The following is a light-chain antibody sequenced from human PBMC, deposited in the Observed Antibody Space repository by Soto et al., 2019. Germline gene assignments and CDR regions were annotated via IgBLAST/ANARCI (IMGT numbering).Light chain of an antibody. CDR3: SSYSSRITVL. CDR2: EDS. CDR1: SSDVGAYNY. J-gene: IGLJ2*01. V-gene: IGLV2-14*01. Sequence: QSALTQPASVSGSPGQSITISCTGTSSDVGAYNYVSWYQQHPGKVPKLMIYEDSNRPSGVSNRFSGSKSGNTASLTISGLQAEDEDDYYCSSYSSRITVLFGGGTKPTVL.